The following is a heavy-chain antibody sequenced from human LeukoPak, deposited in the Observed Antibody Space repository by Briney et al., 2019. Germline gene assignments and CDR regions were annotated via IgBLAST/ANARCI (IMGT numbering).Heavy chain of an antibody. J-gene: IGHJ5*02. CDR2: IYHSGST. Sequence: SETLSLTCTVSGYSISSGYYWGWIRQPPGKGLEWIGSIYHSGSTYYNPSLKSRATISVDTSKNQFSLKLSSVTAADTAVYYCAREADEYWFDPWGQGTLVTVSS. V-gene: IGHV4-38-2*02. CDR1: GYSISSGYY. CDR3: AREADEYWFDP.